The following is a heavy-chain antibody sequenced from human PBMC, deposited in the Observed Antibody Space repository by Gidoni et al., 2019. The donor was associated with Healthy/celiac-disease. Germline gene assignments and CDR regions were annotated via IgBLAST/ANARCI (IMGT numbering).Heavy chain of an antibody. CDR2: IWYDGSNK. Sequence: EWVAVIWYDGSNKYYADSVKGRFTISRDNSKNTLYLQMNSLRAEDTAVYYCARDSNDYSFFDYWGQGTLVTVSS. V-gene: IGHV3-33*01. CDR3: ARDSNDYSFFDY. D-gene: IGHD4-4*01. J-gene: IGHJ4*02.